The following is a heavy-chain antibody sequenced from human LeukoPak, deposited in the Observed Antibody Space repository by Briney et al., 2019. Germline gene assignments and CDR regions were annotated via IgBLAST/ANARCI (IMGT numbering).Heavy chain of an antibody. V-gene: IGHV3-11*04. CDR2: ISDSGRTK. D-gene: IGHD6-13*01. Sequence: GGSLRLSCEVSGFTFSDYYIHWIRQAPGKGLQWISYISDSGRTKYYADSVKGRFTISRDNAKNSLYLQMDSLRDEDTALYYCARDSPKSGSSTWSHIFDLWGQGTMVTVSS. CDR3: ARDSPKSGSSTWSHIFDL. CDR1: GFTFSDYY. J-gene: IGHJ3*01.